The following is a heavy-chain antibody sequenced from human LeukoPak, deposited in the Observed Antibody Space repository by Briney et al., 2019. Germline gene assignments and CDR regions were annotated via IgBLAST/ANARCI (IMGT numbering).Heavy chain of an antibody. CDR3: AGSTYYYGSGSYYKSLDY. J-gene: IGHJ4*02. CDR2: IYHSGST. V-gene: IGHV4-4*02. CDR1: GGSISSSNW. Sequence: PSETLSLICAVSGGSISSSNWWSWVRQPPGKGLEWIGEIYHSGSTNYNPSLKSRVTISVDKSKNQFSLKLSSVTAADTAVYYCAGSTYYYGSGSYYKSLDYWGQGTLVTVSS. D-gene: IGHD3-10*01.